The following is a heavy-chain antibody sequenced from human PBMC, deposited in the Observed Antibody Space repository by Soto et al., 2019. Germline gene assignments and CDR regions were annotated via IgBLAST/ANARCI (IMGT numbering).Heavy chain of an antibody. D-gene: IGHD1-26*01. Sequence: LSLTCSVSGVTISYGGYSWSWIRQSPGKGLQWIGYIDRDGITYYNPSLESRVAISVARSQNQFSLKLTSVTAADTALYFCARDGAWRGFDVWGQGTRVTVSS. CDR2: IDRDGIT. CDR3: ARDGAWRGFDV. J-gene: IGHJ6*02. V-gene: IGHV4-30-2*06. CDR1: GVTISYGGYS.